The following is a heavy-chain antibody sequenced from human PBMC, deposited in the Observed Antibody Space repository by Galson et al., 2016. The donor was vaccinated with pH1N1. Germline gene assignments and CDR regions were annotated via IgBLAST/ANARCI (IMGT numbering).Heavy chain of an antibody. CDR3: AKDHCSHGDTNCFYFDL. CDR2: ITWNSHVI. CDR1: GFTFDAFA. J-gene: IGHJ2*01. V-gene: IGHV3-9*01. D-gene: IGHD4-17*01. Sequence: SLRLSCAASGFTFDAFAMHWVRQVPGKGLEWVSVITWNSHVIDYADSVKGRFTISRDNASNSLYLQMNNLRPEDTAFYYCAKDHCSHGDTNCFYFDLWGRGTLVTVSS.